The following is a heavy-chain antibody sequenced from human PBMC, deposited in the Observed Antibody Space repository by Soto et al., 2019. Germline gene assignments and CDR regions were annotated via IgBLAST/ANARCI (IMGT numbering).Heavy chain of an antibody. CDR1: GLTVSIYA. CDR3: AKTSSDIWGSYRYGYYFDY. D-gene: IGHD3-16*02. J-gene: IGHJ4*02. CDR2: ISGSGGGT. V-gene: IGHV3-23*01. Sequence: GGSLRLSCAASGLTVSIYAMSWVRQAPGKGLEWVSTISGSGGGTYYADSVKGRFTISRDNSKNTFFLQMNSLRAEDTALYYCAKTSSDIWGSYRYGYYFDYWGQGTLVTVSS.